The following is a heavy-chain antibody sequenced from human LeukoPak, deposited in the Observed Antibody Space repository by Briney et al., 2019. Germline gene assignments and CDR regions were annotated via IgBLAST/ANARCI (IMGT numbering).Heavy chain of an antibody. D-gene: IGHD3-22*01. CDR1: GFTFSSYG. V-gene: IGHV3-33*01. CDR3: AREYMIVVSQSAFDI. J-gene: IGHJ3*02. CDR2: IWYEGSNK. Sequence: GRSLRLSCAASGFTFSSYGMHWVRQAPGKGLEWVAVIWYEGSNKYYADSVKGRFTISRDNSKNTLYLQMNSLRAEDTAVYYCAREYMIVVSQSAFDIWGQGTMVTVSS.